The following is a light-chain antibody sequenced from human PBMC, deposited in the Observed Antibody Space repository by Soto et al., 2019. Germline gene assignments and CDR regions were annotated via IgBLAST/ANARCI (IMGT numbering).Light chain of an antibody. CDR2: NVD. CDR3: RSYADSSTVV. J-gene: IGLJ2*01. CDR1: SSDVGGHNY. V-gene: IGLV2-14*03. Sequence: QSVLTQVASVSASPGQSITISCTGTSSDVGGHNYVSWYQQHPGKAPKLMIYNVDYRPSWVSNRFSGSKSGNTASLTISGLQADDEAYYYCRSYADSSTVVFGVGTKVTVL.